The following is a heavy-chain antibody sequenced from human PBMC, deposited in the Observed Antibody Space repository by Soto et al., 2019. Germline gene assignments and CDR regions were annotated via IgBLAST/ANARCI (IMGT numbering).Heavy chain of an antibody. CDR3: AHSLGQTPPYY. CDR1: GFSLSTRGVA. CDR2: IYWDDDK. D-gene: IGHD3-10*01. J-gene: IGHJ4*02. V-gene: IGHV2-5*02. Sequence: QITLKESGPTLVNPTQTLTLTCSFSGFSLSTRGVAVGWIRQPPGKALEWLTLIYWDDDKRFSPSLKSRLTIFKDTYKNQVVLIMTDMDPVDTAIYFCAHSLGQTPPYYWGQGTLVTVSS.